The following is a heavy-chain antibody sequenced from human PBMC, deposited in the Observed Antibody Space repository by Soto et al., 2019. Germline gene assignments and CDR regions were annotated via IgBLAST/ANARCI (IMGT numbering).Heavy chain of an antibody. CDR1: GYPVTAYY. D-gene: IGHD3-3*01. V-gene: IGHV1-2*02. CDR2: INPATGAA. Sequence: QLHLVQSGAVVKKPGASVTVSCSASGYPVTAYYMHWVRQAPGRGLEWMGGINPATGAAKYTQTFKGRVTITRDTSTSTVFMELRGLTSGDTAVFYCARGGGVGVAGSAAFDMWGQGTLVTVSS. CDR3: ARGGGVGVAGSAAFDM. J-gene: IGHJ3*02.